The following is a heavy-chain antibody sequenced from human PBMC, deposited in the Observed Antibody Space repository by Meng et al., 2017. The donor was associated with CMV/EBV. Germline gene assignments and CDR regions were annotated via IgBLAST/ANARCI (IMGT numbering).Heavy chain of an antibody. CDR1: GFTFSSYS. Sequence: ETLSLTCAASGFTFSSYSMNWVRQAPGKGLEWVSSISSSSYIYYADSVKGRFTISRDNAKNSLYLQMNSLRAEDTAVYYCARELVVVVPAATPYYYYGMDVWGQGTTVTVSS. D-gene: IGHD2-2*01. CDR3: ARELVVVVPAATPYYYYGMDV. CDR2: ISSSSYI. V-gene: IGHV3-21*01. J-gene: IGHJ6*02.